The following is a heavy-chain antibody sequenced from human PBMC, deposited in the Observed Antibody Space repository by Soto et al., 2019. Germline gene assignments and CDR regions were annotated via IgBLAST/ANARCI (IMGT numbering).Heavy chain of an antibody. V-gene: IGHV3-23*01. CDR3: AKDIGYGSGGSCYSAEYFQH. CDR2: SSGSGGST. J-gene: IGHJ1*01. D-gene: IGHD2-15*01. CDR1: GFTFSSYA. Sequence: EVQLLESGGGLVQPGGSLRLSCAASGFTFSSYAMSWVRQAPGKGLEWVSASSGSGGSTYYADSVKGRFTISRDNSKNSLYLQMNSVRAEDTAVYYCAKDIGYGSGGSCYSAEYFQHWVQGTLVTVSS.